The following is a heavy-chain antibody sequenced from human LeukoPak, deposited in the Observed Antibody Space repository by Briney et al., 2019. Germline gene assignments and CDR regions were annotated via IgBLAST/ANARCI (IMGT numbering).Heavy chain of an antibody. D-gene: IGHD4-11*01. Sequence: PGGSLRLSCAVSGFTFSSYTMNWVRQAPGKGLEWASSITGSSTYIYYADSVKGRFTISRGNAKNSLYLQMNNLGAEDTAVYYCARDLTVTSTCWFDLWGQGTLVTVSS. CDR2: ITGSSTYI. CDR3: ARDLTVTSTCWFDL. J-gene: IGHJ5*02. V-gene: IGHV3-21*01. CDR1: GFTFSSYT.